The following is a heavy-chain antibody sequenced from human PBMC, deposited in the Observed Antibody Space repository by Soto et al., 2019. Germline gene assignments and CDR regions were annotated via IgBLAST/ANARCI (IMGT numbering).Heavy chain of an antibody. D-gene: IGHD2-2*01. V-gene: IGHV4-30-2*01. J-gene: IGHJ6*02. Sequence: SETLSLTCAVSGGSISSGGYSWSWIRQPPGKGLEWIGYIYHSGSTYYNPSLKSRVTISVDRSKNQFSLKLSSVTAADTAVYYCARGGPRYCSSTSCPDYDFWSGYLPHHGMDVWGQGTTVTVSS. CDR2: IYHSGST. CDR1: GGSISSGGYS. CDR3: ARGGPRYCSSTSCPDYDFWSGYLPHHGMDV.